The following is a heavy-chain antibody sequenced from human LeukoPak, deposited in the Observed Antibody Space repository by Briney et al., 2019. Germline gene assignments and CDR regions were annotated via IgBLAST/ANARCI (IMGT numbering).Heavy chain of an antibody. CDR2: IKSKTDGGTT. CDR3: TTQYSSGWYVAFDI. CDR1: GFTFRNAW. J-gene: IGHJ3*02. Sequence: GGSLRLSCAASGFTFRNAWMSWVRQAPGKGLEWVGRIKSKTDGGTTDYAAPVKGRFTISRDDSKNTLYLQMNSLKTEGTAVYYCTTQYSSGWYVAFDIWGQGTMVTVSS. V-gene: IGHV3-15*01. D-gene: IGHD6-19*01.